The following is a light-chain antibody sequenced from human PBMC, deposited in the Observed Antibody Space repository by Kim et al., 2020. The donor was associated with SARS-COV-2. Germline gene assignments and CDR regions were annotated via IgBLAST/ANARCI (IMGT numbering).Light chain of an antibody. CDR1: NVGSKS. Sequence: APETTARIACGGNNVGSKSVHWYQQKPGQAPVLVIYYDSDRPSGIPERFSGSNSGNTATLTISRVEAGDEADYYCQVWDSSSDHPVFGGGTQLTVL. J-gene: IGLJ2*01. V-gene: IGLV3-21*04. CDR2: YDS. CDR3: QVWDSSSDHPV.